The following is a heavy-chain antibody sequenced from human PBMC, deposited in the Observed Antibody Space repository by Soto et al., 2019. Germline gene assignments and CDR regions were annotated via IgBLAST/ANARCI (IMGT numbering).Heavy chain of an antibody. CDR1: GFDFNKYA. CDR2: ITSNGDST. Sequence: GGSLRLSCAAFGFDFNKYAMTWVRQAPGKGLQWVSSITSNGDSTCYADSVKGRFTTSRDNSKNTLYLQMNSLRADDTAVFHCAKDSPSYTTSPFYFDSWGQGTLVTVSS. CDR3: AKDSPSYTTSPFYFDS. D-gene: IGHD2-2*02. V-gene: IGHV3-23*01. J-gene: IGHJ4*02.